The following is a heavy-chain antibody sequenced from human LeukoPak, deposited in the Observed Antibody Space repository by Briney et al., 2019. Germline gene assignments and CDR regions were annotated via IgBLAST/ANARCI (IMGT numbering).Heavy chain of an antibody. CDR3: ARDVLR. CDR2: IYKAGST. CDR1: GDSITSGGYY. V-gene: IGHV4-31*03. J-gene: IGHJ4*02. Sequence: SQTLSLTCTVSGDSITSGGYYWSWIRQRPGKGLEWIGYIYKAGSTYYNPSLKSRVTMSVDTSRNQFSLKLNSVTAADTAVYYCARDVLRWGQGTLVTVSS.